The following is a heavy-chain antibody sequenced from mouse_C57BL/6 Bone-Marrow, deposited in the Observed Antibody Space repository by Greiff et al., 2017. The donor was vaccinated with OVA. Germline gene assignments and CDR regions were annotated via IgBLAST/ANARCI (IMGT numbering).Heavy chain of an antibody. CDR1: GYTFTDYY. Sequence: QVQLQQSGAELVRPGASVKLSCKASGYTFTDYYINWVKQRPGQGLEWIARIYPGSGNTYYNEKFKGKATLTAEKSSSTAYMQLSSLTSEDSAVYFCARQRGNYWYFDVWGTGTTVTVSS. V-gene: IGHV1-76*01. CDR3: ARQRGNYWYFDV. CDR2: IYPGSGNT. J-gene: IGHJ1*03. D-gene: IGHD2-1*01.